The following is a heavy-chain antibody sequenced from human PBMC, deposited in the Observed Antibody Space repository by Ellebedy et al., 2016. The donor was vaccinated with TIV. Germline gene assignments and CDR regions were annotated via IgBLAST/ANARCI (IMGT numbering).Heavy chain of an antibody. CDR1: GGSISSSNW. J-gene: IGHJ6*01. D-gene: IGHD3-16*01. CDR2: IYHSGST. V-gene: IGHV4-4*02. Sequence: SETLSLTXAVSGGSISSSNWWSWVRQPPGKGLEWIGEIYHSGSTNYNPSLKSRVTISVDKSKNQFSLKLSSVTAADTAVYYCARGRGYYYYYGMDVWGQGTTVTVSS. CDR3: ARGRGYYYYYGMDV.